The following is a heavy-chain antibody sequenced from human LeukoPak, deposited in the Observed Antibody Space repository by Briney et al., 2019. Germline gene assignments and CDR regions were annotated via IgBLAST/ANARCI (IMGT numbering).Heavy chain of an antibody. Sequence: GGSLRLSCAASGFTFGSHDMSWVRQAPGKGPEWVSAISGSGGSTYYADSVKGRFTISRDNSKNTLYLQMNSLRAEDTAVYYCAILQTWDYWGQGTLVTVSS. CDR1: GFTFGSHD. CDR2: ISGSGGST. J-gene: IGHJ4*02. D-gene: IGHD5-24*01. V-gene: IGHV3-23*01. CDR3: AILQTWDY.